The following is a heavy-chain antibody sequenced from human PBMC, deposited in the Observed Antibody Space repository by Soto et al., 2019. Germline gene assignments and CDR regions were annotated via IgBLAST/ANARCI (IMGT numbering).Heavy chain of an antibody. J-gene: IGHJ6*03. CDR1: GYTFTSYD. D-gene: IGHD3-3*01. CDR2: MNPNSGNT. CDR3: ARGVYYDFWSGYYYPYYYYMDV. Sequence: ASVKVSCKASGYTFTSYDINWVRQATGQGLEWMGWMNPNSGNTGYAQKFQGRVTMTRNTSISTAYMELSSLGSEDTAVYYCARGVYYDFWSGYYYPYYYYMDVWGKGTTVTVSS. V-gene: IGHV1-8*01.